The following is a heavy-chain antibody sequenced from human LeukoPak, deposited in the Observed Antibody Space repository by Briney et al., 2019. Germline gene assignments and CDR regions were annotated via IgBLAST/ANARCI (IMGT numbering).Heavy chain of an antibody. Sequence: SETLSLTCAVSGGSISSSNWWSWVRQPPGKGLEWIGEIYHSGSTNYNPSLKSRVTISVEKSKNQFSLKLSSVTAADTAVYYCARMVGVVVAATNWFDPWGQGTLVTVSS. J-gene: IGHJ5*02. D-gene: IGHD2-15*01. V-gene: IGHV4-4*02. CDR1: GGSISSSNW. CDR3: ARMVGVVVAATNWFDP. CDR2: IYHSGST.